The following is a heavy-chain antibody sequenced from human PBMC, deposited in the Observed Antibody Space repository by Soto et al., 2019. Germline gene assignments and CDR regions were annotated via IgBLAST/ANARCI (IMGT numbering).Heavy chain of an antibody. D-gene: IGHD4-17*01. CDR1: GGTFSSYA. CDR3: ARDYGGNQPYYYYGMDV. V-gene: IGHV1-69*01. J-gene: IGHJ6*02. Sequence: QVQLVQSGAEVKKPGSSVKVSCKASGGTFSSYAISWVRQAPGQGLEWMGGIIPIFGTANYAQKFQGRVTITADESTSTAYMELSSLRSEDTAVYYCARDYGGNQPYYYYGMDVWGQGTTVTVSS. CDR2: IIPIFGTA.